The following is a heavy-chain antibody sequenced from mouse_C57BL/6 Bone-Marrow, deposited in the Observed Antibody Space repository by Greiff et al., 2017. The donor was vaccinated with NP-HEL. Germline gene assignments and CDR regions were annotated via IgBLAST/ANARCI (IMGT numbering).Heavy chain of an antibody. V-gene: IGHV14-4*01. D-gene: IGHD2-4*01. CDR2: IDPENGDT. CDR3: TTCDYTFAY. Sequence: EVKVVESGAELVRPGASVKLSCTASGFNIKDDYMHWVKQRPEQGLEWIGWIDPENGDTEYASKFQGKATITADTSSNTAYLQLSSLTSEDTAVYYCTTCDYTFAYWGQGTLVTVSA. CDR1: GFNIKDDY. J-gene: IGHJ3*01.